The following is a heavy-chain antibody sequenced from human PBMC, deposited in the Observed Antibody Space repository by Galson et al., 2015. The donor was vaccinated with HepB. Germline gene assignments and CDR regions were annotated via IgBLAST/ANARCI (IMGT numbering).Heavy chain of an antibody. CDR3: ARERISYYDSSSVPWFDP. Sequence: CAASGFTFSTYSMHWVRQAPGKGLEWVANIKQDGSEKYYVDSVKGRFTISRDNAKNSLYLQMNSLRAEDTAVYYCARERISYYDSSSVPWFDPWGQGTLVTVSS. D-gene: IGHD3-22*01. V-gene: IGHV3-7*03. J-gene: IGHJ5*02. CDR2: IKQDGSEK. CDR1: GFTFSTYS.